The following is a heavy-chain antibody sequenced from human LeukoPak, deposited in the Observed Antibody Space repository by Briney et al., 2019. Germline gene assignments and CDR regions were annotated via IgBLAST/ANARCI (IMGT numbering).Heavy chain of an antibody. D-gene: IGHD2-2*01. V-gene: IGHV1-69*13. CDR1: GGTFSSYA. CDR3: ARVPPEGGYCSSTSCSEYYFDY. Sequence: SVKVSCKASGGTFSSYAISWVRQAPGQGLEWMGGIIPIFGTANYAQKFQGRVTITADESTSTAYMELSSLRSEVTAVYYCARVPPEGGYCSSTSCSEYYFDYWGQGTLVTVSS. CDR2: IIPIFGTA. J-gene: IGHJ4*02.